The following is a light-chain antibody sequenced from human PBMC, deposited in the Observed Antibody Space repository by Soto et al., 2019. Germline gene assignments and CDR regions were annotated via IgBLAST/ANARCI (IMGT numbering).Light chain of an antibody. Sequence: QSVLTQPPSVSGAPGQRVTISCTGSSSNIGAGYDVHWYQQLPGTAPKLLIYGNSNRPSGVPDRFSGSKSGTLASLAITGLQAEDEADYYCQSYDSSLSGAVFGGGTQLTVL. V-gene: IGLV1-40*01. CDR3: QSYDSSLSGAV. CDR2: GNS. J-gene: IGLJ7*01. CDR1: SSNIGAGYD.